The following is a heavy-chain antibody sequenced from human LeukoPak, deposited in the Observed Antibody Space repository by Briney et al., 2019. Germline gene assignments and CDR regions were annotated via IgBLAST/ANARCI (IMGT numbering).Heavy chain of an antibody. Sequence: GGSLRFSCAASGFTFSSYAMSWVRQAPGKGLEWVSAISGSGGSTYYADSVKGRFTISRDNSKNTLYLQMNSLRAEDTAVYYCAKDRDYYDSSGYPPYNWFDPWGQGTLVTVSS. V-gene: IGHV3-23*01. CDR3: AKDRDYYDSSGYPPYNWFDP. J-gene: IGHJ5*02. D-gene: IGHD3-22*01. CDR1: GFTFSSYA. CDR2: ISGSGGST.